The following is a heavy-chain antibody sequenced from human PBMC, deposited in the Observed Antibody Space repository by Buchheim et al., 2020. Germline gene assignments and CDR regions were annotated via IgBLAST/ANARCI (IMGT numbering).Heavy chain of an antibody. D-gene: IGHD3-16*01. CDR3: AKDQMGNYYVGMDA. V-gene: IGHV3-23*01. CDR2: ISPSGTST. J-gene: IGHJ6*02. CDR1: GFTFDNFA. Sequence: EVQLLESGGGLVHPGGSLRLSCAASGFTFDNFAMSWVRQAPGKGLEWVSGISPSGTSTYYADSVKGRFSLSRDNSKKTLYLGMDSLRAEDSAVYYCAKDQMGNYYVGMDAWGQGTT.